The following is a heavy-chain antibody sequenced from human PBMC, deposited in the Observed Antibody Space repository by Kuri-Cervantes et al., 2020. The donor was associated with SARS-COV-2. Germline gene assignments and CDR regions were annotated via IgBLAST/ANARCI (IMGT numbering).Heavy chain of an antibody. D-gene: IGHD6-13*01. CDR2: ISSSSSTI. V-gene: IGHV3-48*04. CDR3: AREHSSSLFFYYYYYMDV. CDR1: GFTFSSYS. J-gene: IGHJ6*03. Sequence: GESLKISCAASGFTFSSYSMNWVRQAPGKGLEWVSYISSSSSTIYYADSVKGRFTISRDNAKNSLYLQMNSLRAEDTAVYYCAREHSSSLFFYYYYYMDVWGKGTTVTGSS.